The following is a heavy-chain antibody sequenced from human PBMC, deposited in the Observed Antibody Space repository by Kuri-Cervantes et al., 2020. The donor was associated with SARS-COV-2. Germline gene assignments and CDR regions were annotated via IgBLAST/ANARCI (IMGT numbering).Heavy chain of an antibody. J-gene: IGHJ4*02. V-gene: IGHV3-33*08. CDR1: GFNFNNFG. CDR2: IWYDGKNE. CDR3: VCDTNRVKVY. Sequence: GESLKISCAASGFNFNNFGMHWVRQAPGKGLEWVAVIWYDGKNEYYAGSVKGRFTISRDNSRNTVLLQMNILRAEDTAVYYCVCDTNRVKVYWGQGTLVTVSS. D-gene: IGHD5-18*01.